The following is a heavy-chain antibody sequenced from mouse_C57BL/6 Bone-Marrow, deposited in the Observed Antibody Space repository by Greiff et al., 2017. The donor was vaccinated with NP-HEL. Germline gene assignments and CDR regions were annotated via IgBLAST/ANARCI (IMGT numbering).Heavy chain of an antibody. CDR3: ARDYYGSSFAD. CDR1: GYTFTSYW. CDR2: IDPSDSYT. Sequence: QVQLQQPGAELVMPGASVKLSCKASGYTFTSYWMHWVKQRPGQGLEWIGEIDPSDSYTNYNQKFKGKSTLTVDKSSSTAYMQLSSLTSEDSAVYYGARDYYGSSFADWGQGTLVTVSA. D-gene: IGHD1-1*01. J-gene: IGHJ3*01. V-gene: IGHV1-69*01.